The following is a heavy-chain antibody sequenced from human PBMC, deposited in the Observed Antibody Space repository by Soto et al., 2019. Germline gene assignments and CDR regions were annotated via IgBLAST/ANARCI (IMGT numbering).Heavy chain of an antibody. D-gene: IGHD3-16*01. Sequence: DVQLVESGGGFVQPGGSLRLSCAASGFTFSRYWMHWVRQVPGKGLVWVSRINGDGSDADYADSVKGRITISRDNAESTLSLHLHSLRVDDSAVYYCARDPGRYYGPSGMDVWGRGTTVIVSS. CDR1: GFTFSRYW. CDR2: INGDGSDA. V-gene: IGHV3-74*01. CDR3: ARDPGRYYGPSGMDV. J-gene: IGHJ6*02.